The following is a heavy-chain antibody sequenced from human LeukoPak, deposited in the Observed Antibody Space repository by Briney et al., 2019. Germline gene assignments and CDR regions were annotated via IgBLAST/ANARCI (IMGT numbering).Heavy chain of an antibody. CDR3: ARDWVGATFEIQGPVDY. CDR1: GFTLSSYA. CDR2: TSSSDAGT. V-gene: IGHV3-23*01. J-gene: IGHJ4*02. Sequence: PGGSLRLSCAASGFTLSSYAMSWVRQAPGKGLEWVSATSSSDAGTYAESVRGRFTISRDNSKNTLFLQMNSLRAEDTAVYYCARDWVGATFEIQGPVDYWGQGTLVIVPS. D-gene: IGHD1-26*01.